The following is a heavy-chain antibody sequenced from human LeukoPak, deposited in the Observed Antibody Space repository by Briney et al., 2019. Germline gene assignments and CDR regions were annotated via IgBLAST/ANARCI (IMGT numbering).Heavy chain of an antibody. Sequence: PGGSLRLSCAASGFTFSSYAMSWVRQAPGKGLEWVSAISGSGGSTYYADSVKGRFTISRDNSKNTLYLQMNSLRAEDTAVYYCAKDGSGSYSTRGDAFDIWGQGTMVTVSS. CDR3: AKDGSGSYSTRGDAFDI. D-gene: IGHD1-26*01. J-gene: IGHJ3*02. CDR1: GFTFSSYA. CDR2: ISGSGGST. V-gene: IGHV3-23*01.